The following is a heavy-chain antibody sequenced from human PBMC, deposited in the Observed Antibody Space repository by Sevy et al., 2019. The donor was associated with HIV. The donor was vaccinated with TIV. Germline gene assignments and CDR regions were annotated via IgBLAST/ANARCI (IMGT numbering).Heavy chain of an antibody. CDR3: ARWISAVGGYFDY. V-gene: IGHV4-38-2*01. CDR1: GYSISSDYY. D-gene: IGHD2-15*01. Sequence: SETLSLTCGVSGYSISSDYYWGWIRQPPGKGLEWIATIHRSGNSYYNPSLNSRVTISVDTSNNQFSLKLSSVTAADTAVYYCARWISAVGGYFDYWGQGTLVTVSS. CDR2: IHRSGNS. J-gene: IGHJ4*02.